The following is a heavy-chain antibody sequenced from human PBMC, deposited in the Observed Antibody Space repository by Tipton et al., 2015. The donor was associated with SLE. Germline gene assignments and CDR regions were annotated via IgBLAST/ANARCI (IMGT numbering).Heavy chain of an antibody. CDR1: GFTFSSYS. CDR2: ISSSSSTI. CDR3: ASGEQWLPY. D-gene: IGHD6-19*01. J-gene: IGHJ4*02. V-gene: IGHV3-48*01. Sequence: GSLRLSCAASGFTFSSYSMNWVRQAPGKGLEWVSYISSSSSTIYYADSVKGRFTISRDNAKNSLYLQMNSLRAEDTAVYYCASGEQWLPYWGQGTLVTVSS.